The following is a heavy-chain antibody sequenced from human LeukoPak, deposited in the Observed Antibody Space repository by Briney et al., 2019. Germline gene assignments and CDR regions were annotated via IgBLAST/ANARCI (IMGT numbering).Heavy chain of an antibody. CDR2: INRNNGGT. CDR3: ARDLSSYDPYFDY. V-gene: IGHV1-2*06. CDR1: GYTFTGYY. D-gene: IGHD5-18*01. Sequence: ASVKVSCKASGYTFTGYYIHWVRQAPGQGLEWMGRINRNNGGTNYAHKFQGRVTMTGDTSIRTAYMELRSLRSDDTAVYYCARDLSSYDPYFDYWGQGTLVTVSS. J-gene: IGHJ4*02.